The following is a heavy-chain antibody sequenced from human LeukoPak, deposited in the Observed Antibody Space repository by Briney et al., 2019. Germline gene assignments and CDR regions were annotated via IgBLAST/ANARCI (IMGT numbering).Heavy chain of an antibody. D-gene: IGHD5-24*01. J-gene: IGHJ4*02. CDR2: INQDGSEE. CDR3: ARERDGRFFDY. Sequence: PGGSLRLSCAVSGLRFGSFWMSWVRQAPGKGLEWVANINQDGSEEYFVGSVRGRFTISRDNSKNSLHLQMNTLRAEDTAVYYCARERDGRFFDYWGQGTLVTVSS. V-gene: IGHV3-7*01. CDR1: GLRFGSFW.